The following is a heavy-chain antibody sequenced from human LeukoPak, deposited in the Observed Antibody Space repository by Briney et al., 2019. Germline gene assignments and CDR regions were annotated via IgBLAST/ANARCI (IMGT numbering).Heavy chain of an antibody. CDR3: ARQTSPYSSGWYDY. V-gene: IGHV4-4*09. CDR2: IYTSGST. CDR1: GGSISSYY. Sequence: SETLSLTCTVSGGSISSYYWSWIRQPPGKGLDRIGYIYTSGSTNYNPSLKSRVTISVDTSKNQFSLKLSSVTAADTAVYYCARQTSPYSSGWYDYWGQGTLVTVSS. J-gene: IGHJ4*02. D-gene: IGHD6-19*01.